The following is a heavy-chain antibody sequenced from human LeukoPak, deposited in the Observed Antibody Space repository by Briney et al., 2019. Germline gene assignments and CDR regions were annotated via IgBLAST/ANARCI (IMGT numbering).Heavy chain of an antibody. CDR3: ARDVLDYGDYAGYFDY. CDR2: IIPIFGTA. D-gene: IGHD4-17*01. Sequence: GASVKVSCKASGGTFSSYAISWVRRAPGQGLEWMGGIIPIFGTANYAQKFQGRVTITADESTSTAYMELSSLRSEDTAVYYCARDVLDYGDYAGYFDYWGQGTLVTVSS. CDR1: GGTFSSYA. J-gene: IGHJ4*02. V-gene: IGHV1-69*13.